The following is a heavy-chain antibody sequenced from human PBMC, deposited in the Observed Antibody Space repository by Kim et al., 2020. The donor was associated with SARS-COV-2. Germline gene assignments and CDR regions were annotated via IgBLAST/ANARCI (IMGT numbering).Heavy chain of an antibody. V-gene: IGHV3-11*03. CDR1: GFTFSDYY. J-gene: IGHJ4*02. CDR3: ARTPWELLRFDF. D-gene: IGHD1-26*01. CDR2: ISSSTIYT. Sequence: GGSLRLSCAASGFTFSDYYMSWIRQAPGKGLEWVSCISSSTIYTNYADSVKGLFTITRDNAKNSLYLQMNSLRAEDTAVYYCARTPWELLRFDFWGQGTLVTVSS.